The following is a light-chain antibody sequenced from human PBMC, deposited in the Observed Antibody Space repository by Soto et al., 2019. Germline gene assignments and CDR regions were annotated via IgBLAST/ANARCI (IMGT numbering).Light chain of an antibody. Sequence: QSALTQPASVSGSPGQSITISCTGTSSDVGAYNFVSWHQQQPGKAPKLMIYNVYDRPSGISYRFSGSKSGNTASLTISGLQGEDEADYYCSAYTVSRTYVFGTGTKLTVL. V-gene: IGLV2-14*03. CDR2: NVY. J-gene: IGLJ1*01. CDR1: SSDVGAYNF. CDR3: SAYTVSRTYV.